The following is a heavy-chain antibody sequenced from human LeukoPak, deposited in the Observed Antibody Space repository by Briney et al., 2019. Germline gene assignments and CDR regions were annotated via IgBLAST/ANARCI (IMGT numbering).Heavy chain of an antibody. CDR3: ARHGAAAAPYYFDY. J-gene: IGHJ4*02. Sequence: SETLSLTCAVSGYSISSGYYWGWIRQPPGKGLEWIGSIYYSGSTYYNPSLKSRVTISVDTSKNQFSLKLSSVTAADTAVYYCARHGAAAAPYYFDYWGQGTLVTVSS. D-gene: IGHD6-13*01. CDR1: GYSISSGYY. CDR2: IYYSGST. V-gene: IGHV4-38-2*01.